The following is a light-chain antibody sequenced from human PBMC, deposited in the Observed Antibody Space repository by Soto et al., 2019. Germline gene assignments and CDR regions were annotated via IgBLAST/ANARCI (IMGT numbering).Light chain of an antibody. Sequence: QSVLTQPASVSGSPGQSITISCTGTSSDVGAYNYVYWYRQHPGKAPKLLIYEVSNRPSGVSHRFSGSKSANTASLTISGLQAEDEADYYCNSYTSTSVNWVFGGGTKLTVL. J-gene: IGLJ3*02. V-gene: IGLV2-14*01. CDR3: NSYTSTSVNWV. CDR2: EVS. CDR1: SSDVGAYNY.